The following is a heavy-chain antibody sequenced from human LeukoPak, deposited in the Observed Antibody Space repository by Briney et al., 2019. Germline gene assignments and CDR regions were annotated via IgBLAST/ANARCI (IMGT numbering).Heavy chain of an antibody. Sequence: GGSLRLSCAASGFTFDDYTMHWVRQAPGKGLEWVSLISWDGGSTYYADSVKGRFTISRDNSKNSLYLQMNSLRTEDVALYYCAKDMVGDGYNGGGFDYWGQGTLVTVSS. J-gene: IGHJ4*02. CDR1: GFTFDDYT. D-gene: IGHD5-24*01. V-gene: IGHV3-43*01. CDR3: AKDMVGDGYNGGGFDY. CDR2: ISWDGGST.